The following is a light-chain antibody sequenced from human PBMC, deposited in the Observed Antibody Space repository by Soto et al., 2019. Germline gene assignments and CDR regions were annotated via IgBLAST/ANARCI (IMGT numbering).Light chain of an antibody. CDR1: SSNIGSNT. CDR3: AAWDDSLNAHYV. CDR2: SNN. Sequence: QSVLTQPPSASGTPGQRVTLSCSGSSSNIGSNTVNWYQQLPGTAPKLLIYSNNQPPSGVPDRFSGSKSGTSASLAISGLQSEDEADYYCAAWDDSLNAHYVFGTGTKLTVL. V-gene: IGLV1-44*01. J-gene: IGLJ1*01.